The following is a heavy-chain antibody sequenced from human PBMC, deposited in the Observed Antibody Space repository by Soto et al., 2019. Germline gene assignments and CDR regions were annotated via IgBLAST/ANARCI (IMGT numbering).Heavy chain of an antibody. Sequence: SETLSLTCTVSGGSISSYYWSWIRQPPGKGLEWIGYIYYSGSTNYNPSLKSRVTISVDTSKNQFSLKLSSVTAADTAVYYCARQKTGGLLYPPYNWFDPWGQGTLVTVSS. J-gene: IGHJ5*02. CDR2: IYYSGST. D-gene: IGHD3-3*01. CDR1: GGSISSYY. CDR3: ARQKTGGLLYPPYNWFDP. V-gene: IGHV4-59*08.